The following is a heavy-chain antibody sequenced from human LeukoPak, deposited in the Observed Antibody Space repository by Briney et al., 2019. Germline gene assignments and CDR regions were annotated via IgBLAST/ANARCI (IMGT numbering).Heavy chain of an antibody. J-gene: IGHJ2*01. D-gene: IGHD3-10*01. Sequence: GGSLRLSCAASGFTFSSYSMNWVRQAPGKGLEWVSYISSSSSTIYYADSVKGRFTISRDNAKNSLYLQMNSLRAEDTAVYYCARGGSLYYLYWYFDLWGRGTLVTVSS. CDR1: GFTFSSYS. CDR3: ARGGSLYYLYWYFDL. CDR2: ISSSSSTI. V-gene: IGHV3-48*01.